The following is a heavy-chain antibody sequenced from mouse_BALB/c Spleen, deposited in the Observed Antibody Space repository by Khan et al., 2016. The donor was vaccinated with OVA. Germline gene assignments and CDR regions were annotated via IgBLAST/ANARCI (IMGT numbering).Heavy chain of an antibody. CDR3: TRRDYYVSNAIDY. D-gene: IGHD1-1*01. J-gene: IGHJ4*01. CDR1: GFTFSNYW. V-gene: IGHV6-6*02. Sequence: EVELVESGGGLVQPGGSMKLSCVASGFTFSNYWMNWVRQSPEKGLEWVAEIRLKSNNYATHYAESVKGRFTISRDDSKSSVYLQMNNLRAEDTGIYYCTRRDYYVSNAIDYWGQGTSVTVSS. CDR2: IRLKSNNYAT.